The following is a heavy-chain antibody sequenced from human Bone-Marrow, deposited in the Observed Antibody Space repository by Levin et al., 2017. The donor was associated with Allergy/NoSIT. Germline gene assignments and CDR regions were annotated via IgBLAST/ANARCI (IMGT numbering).Heavy chain of an antibody. J-gene: IGHJ6*02. CDR2: IGPAGDT. CDR1: GFTFSSYD. V-gene: IGHV3-13*01. Sequence: GESLKISCAASGFTFSSYDIHWVRQSTGKGLEWVSSIGPAGDTYYPGSVRGRFTISRENAKNSVYLQMNSLRAGDTAVYYCARAVAARGGDYGMDVWGQGTTVTVSS. CDR3: ARAVAARGGDYGMDV. D-gene: IGHD6-6*01.